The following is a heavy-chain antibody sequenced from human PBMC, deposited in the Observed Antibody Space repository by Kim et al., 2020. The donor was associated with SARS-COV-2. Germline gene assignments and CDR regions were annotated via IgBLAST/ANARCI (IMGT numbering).Heavy chain of an antibody. CDR1: GGSISSSSYY. V-gene: IGHV4-39*07. CDR3: AVVVVAATRRNWFDP. CDR2: IYYSGST. J-gene: IGHJ5*02. Sequence: SETLSLTCTVSGGSISSSSYYWGWIRQPPGKGLEWIGSIYYSGSTYYNPSLKSRVTISVDTSKNQFSLELSSVTAADTAVYYCAVVVVAATRRNWFDPWGQGTLVTVS. D-gene: IGHD2-15*01.